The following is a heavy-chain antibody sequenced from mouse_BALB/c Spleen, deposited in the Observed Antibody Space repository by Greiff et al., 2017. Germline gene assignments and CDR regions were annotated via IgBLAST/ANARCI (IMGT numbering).Heavy chain of an antibody. D-gene: IGHD2-2*01. CDR2: ISSGGST. CDR1: GFTFSSYA. Sequence: EVQVVESGGGLVKPGGSLKLSCAASGFTFSSYAMSWVRQTPEKRLEWVASISSGGSTYYPDSVKGRFTISRDNARNILYLQMSSLRSEDTAMYYCARGGLRRDFDYWGQGTTLTVSS. CDR3: ARGGLRRDFDY. J-gene: IGHJ2*01. V-gene: IGHV5-6-5*01.